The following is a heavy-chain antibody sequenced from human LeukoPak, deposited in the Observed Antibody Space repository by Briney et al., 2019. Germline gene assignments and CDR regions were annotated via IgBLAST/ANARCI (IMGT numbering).Heavy chain of an antibody. Sequence: SETLSLTCTVSGGSISSGDYYWSWIRQPPGKGLEWIGYIYYSGSTYYNPSLKSRVTISVDTSKNQFSLKLSSVTAADTAVYYCARGVEDYYDSSGAFDIWGQGTMVTVSS. CDR1: GGSISSGDYY. D-gene: IGHD3-22*01. J-gene: IGHJ3*02. CDR3: ARGVEDYYDSSGAFDI. CDR2: IYYSGST. V-gene: IGHV4-30-4*01.